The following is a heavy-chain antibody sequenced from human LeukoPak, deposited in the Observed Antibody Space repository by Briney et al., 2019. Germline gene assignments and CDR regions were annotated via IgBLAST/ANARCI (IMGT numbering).Heavy chain of an antibody. J-gene: IGHJ6*03. D-gene: IGHD4-17*01. CDR2: ISWNSGSI. CDR3: AKDGXXRYYYYYMDV. V-gene: IGHV3-9*03. Sequence: GGSLRLSCAASGFTFDDYAMHWVRQAPGKGLEWVSGISWNSGSIGYADSVKGRFTISRDNAKNSLYLQMNSLRAEDMALYYCAKDGXXRYYYYYMDVWGKGTTVTVSS. CDR1: GFTFDDYA.